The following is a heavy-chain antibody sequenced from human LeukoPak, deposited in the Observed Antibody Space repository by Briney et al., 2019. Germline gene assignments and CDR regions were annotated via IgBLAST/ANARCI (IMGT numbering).Heavy chain of an antibody. Sequence: GGSLRLSCAASGLTFSNYEMNWVRQAPGKGLEWVAYISSSGTTIYYAERRFTISRDNAKNSLYLLMNSLRAEDTAIYYCARGYCSGGGCYGGDYWGQGTLVTVSS. D-gene: IGHD2-15*01. CDR1: GLTFSNYE. CDR2: ISSSGTTI. J-gene: IGHJ4*02. CDR3: ARGYCSGGGCYGGDY. V-gene: IGHV3-48*03.